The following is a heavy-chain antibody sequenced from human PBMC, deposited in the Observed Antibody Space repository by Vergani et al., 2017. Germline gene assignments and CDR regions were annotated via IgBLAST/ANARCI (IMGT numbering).Heavy chain of an antibody. CDR2: INHSGGT. V-gene: IGHV4-34*01. D-gene: IGHD6-6*01. J-gene: IGHJ6*03. Sequence: QVQLQQWGAGLLKPSETLSLTCAVYGGSFSGYYWSWFRQPPGKGLEWIGEINHSGGTNYNPSLKSRVTISADTSKNQFSLKLSSVTAADTAVYYCARWAPYSSSAGYYYYMDVWGKGTTVTVSS. CDR1: GGSFSGYY. CDR3: ARWAPYSSSAGYYYYMDV.